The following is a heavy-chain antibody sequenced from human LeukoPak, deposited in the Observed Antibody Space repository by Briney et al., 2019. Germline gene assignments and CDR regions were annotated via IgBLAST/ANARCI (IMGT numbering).Heavy chain of an antibody. Sequence: PSETLSLTCSVSGGSISSSSYYWGGIRQPPGKGLEWIGSIYYSGSTYYNPSLKSRVTISVDTSKNQFSLKLSSVTAADTAVYYCARPVEMATRWDYWGQGTLVTVSS. CDR2: IYYSGST. CDR1: GGSISSSSYY. J-gene: IGHJ4*02. D-gene: IGHD5-24*01. CDR3: ARPVEMATRWDY. V-gene: IGHV4-39*01.